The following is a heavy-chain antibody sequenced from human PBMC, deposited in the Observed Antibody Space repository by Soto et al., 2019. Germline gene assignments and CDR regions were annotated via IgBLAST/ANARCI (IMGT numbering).Heavy chain of an antibody. CDR2: IYYDGTP. Sequence: QLQLQESGPGLVKPSETLSLTCSVSGGSISTDSYNWDWIRQAPGKGLEWIGTIYYDGTPSYNPPLKSQVTISVDTSSTHFSLKVKSVPAADTAMYYCARFFGNAFDVWGQGTMVKVSS. J-gene: IGHJ3*01. V-gene: IGHV4-39*02. CDR1: GGSISTDSYN. CDR3: ARFFGNAFDV. D-gene: IGHD3-3*01.